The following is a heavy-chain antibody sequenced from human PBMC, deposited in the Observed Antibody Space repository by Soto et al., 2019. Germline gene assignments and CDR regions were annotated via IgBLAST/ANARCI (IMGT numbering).Heavy chain of an antibody. J-gene: IGHJ4*02. D-gene: IGHD4-17*01. CDR3: AKFAYGDPFDY. V-gene: IGHV3-30*18. CDR1: GFTFSSYG. CDR2: ISYDGSNK. Sequence: GGSLRLSCAASGFTFSSYGMHWVRQAPGKGLEWVAVISYDGSNKYYADSVKGRFTISRDNSKNTLYLQMNSLRAEDKAVYYCAKFAYGDPFDYWGQGTLVTVSS.